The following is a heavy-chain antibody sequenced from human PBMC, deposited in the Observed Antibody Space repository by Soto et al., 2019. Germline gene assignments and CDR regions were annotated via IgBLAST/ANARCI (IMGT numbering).Heavy chain of an antibody. CDR1: GFTFSSYG. V-gene: IGHV3-33*01. CDR3: ARDRRTYDSSGYYYFVT. Sequence: PGXSLRLSCAASGFTFSSYGLHWFRQAPVKGLEWVAVIWYDGSNKYYADSVKGRFTISRDNSKNTLYLQMSSLRAEDTAVYYCARDRRTYDSSGYYYFVTWGQGTLVTVSS. CDR2: IWYDGSNK. J-gene: IGHJ4*02. D-gene: IGHD3-22*01.